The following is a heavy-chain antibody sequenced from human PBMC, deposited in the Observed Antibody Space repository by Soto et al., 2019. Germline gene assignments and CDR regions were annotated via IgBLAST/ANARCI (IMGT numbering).Heavy chain of an antibody. CDR2: IYHSGST. D-gene: IGHD1-1*01. J-gene: IGHJ6*03. CDR3: ARVIWNDYYYYMDV. V-gene: IGHV4-4*02. Sequence: SETLSLTCAVSSGSISSSNWWSWVRQPPGKGLEWIGEIYHSGSTNYNPSLKSRVTISVDKSKNQFSLKLSSVTAADTAVYYCARVIWNDYYYYMDVWGKGTTVTVSS. CDR1: SGSISSSNW.